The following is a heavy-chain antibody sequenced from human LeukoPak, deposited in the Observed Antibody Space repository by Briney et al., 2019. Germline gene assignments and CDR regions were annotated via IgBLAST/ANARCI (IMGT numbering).Heavy chain of an antibody. V-gene: IGHV3-23*01. CDR2: ISGSGGST. CDR3: AKVEVGATKRYYFDY. CDR1: GFTFSSYA. J-gene: IGHJ4*02. Sequence: GGSLRLSCAASGFTFSSYAMSWVRQGPGKGLEWVSAISGSGGSTYYADSVKGRFTISRDNSKNTLYLQMNSLRAEDTAVYYCAKVEVGATKRYYFDYWGQGTLVTVSS. D-gene: IGHD1-26*01.